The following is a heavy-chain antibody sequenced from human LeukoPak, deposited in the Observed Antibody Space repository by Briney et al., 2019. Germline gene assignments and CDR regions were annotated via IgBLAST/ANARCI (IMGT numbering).Heavy chain of an antibody. CDR1: GGSISSGIYH. CDR3: ATQQWGFYYMDV. Sequence: NPSETLSLTCTVSGGSISSGIYHWSWVRQPAGKGLEWIGRFYTSGNTNYNPSLKSRVTISVDTSTNQFSLNLTSVTAADTAVYYCATQQWGFYYMDVWGKGTTVTVSS. V-gene: IGHV4-61*02. J-gene: IGHJ6*03. CDR2: FYTSGNT. D-gene: IGHD6-19*01.